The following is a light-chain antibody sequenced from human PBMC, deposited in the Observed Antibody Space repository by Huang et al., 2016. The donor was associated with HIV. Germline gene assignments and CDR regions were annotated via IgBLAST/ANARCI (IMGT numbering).Light chain of an antibody. CDR3: QQYNNKWYT. CDR2: GAS. Sequence: EIVMTQSPATLSVSPGERVTLSCRASQSVSSYLSWYQQKPGQAPRLLIYGASTRATGTPARCSGSGSGTQFTLTISSLQSEDFALYFCQQYNNKWYTFGQGTKLEMK. V-gene: IGKV3-15*01. CDR1: QSVSSY. J-gene: IGKJ2*01.